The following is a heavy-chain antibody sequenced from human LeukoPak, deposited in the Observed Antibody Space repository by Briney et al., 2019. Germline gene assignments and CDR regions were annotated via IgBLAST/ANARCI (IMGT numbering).Heavy chain of an antibody. V-gene: IGHV3-53*01. CDR1: GFTVSSNY. D-gene: IGHD2-21*02. J-gene: IGHJ4*02. CDR3: ARSPVNCGADCYFDY. Sequence: GGSLRLSCAASGFTVSSNYMSWVRQAPGKGLGWVSVIYSDGSTYYADSVKGRFTISRDNSKNTLYLQMNSLRAEDTAVYYCARSPVNCGADCYFDYWGQGTLVTVSS. CDR2: IYSDGST.